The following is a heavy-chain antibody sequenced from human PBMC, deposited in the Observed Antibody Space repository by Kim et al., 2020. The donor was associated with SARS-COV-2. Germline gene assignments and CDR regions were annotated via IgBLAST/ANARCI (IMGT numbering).Heavy chain of an antibody. D-gene: IGHD3-10*01. V-gene: IGHV4-59*01. J-gene: IGHJ4*02. CDR1: GGSISSYY. Sequence: SETLSLTCTVSGGSISSYYWSWIRQPPGKGLEWIGYIYYSGSTNYNPSLKSRVTISVDTSKNQFSLKLSSVTAADTAVYYCASGGEVVWFGEPMGFDYWGQGTLVTVSS. CDR3: ASGGEVVWFGEPMGFDY. CDR2: IYYSGST.